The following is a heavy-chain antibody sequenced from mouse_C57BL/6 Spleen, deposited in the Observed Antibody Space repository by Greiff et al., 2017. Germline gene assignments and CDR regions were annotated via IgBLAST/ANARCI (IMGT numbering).Heavy chain of an antibody. D-gene: IGHD1-1*01. J-gene: IGHJ4*01. Sequence: QVQLQQSGAELVRPGASVTLSCKASGYTFTDYEMHWVKQTPVHGLEWIGAIDPETGGTAYNQKFKGKAILTADKSSSTAYMELRSLTSEDSAVYYCTRGLDSITRVVAGGGAMDYWGQGTSVTVSS. CDR3: TRGLDSITRVVAGGGAMDY. V-gene: IGHV1-15*01. CDR1: GYTFTDYE. CDR2: IDPETGGT.